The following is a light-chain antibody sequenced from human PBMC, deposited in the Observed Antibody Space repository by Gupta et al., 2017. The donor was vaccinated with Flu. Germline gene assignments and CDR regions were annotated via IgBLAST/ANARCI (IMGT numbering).Light chain of an antibody. CDR1: SGSIVSNY. Sequence: NFLLTQPHSVSESPGRTVTISCTRSSGSIVSNYVQWYQQRPGSSPTTVIYEDNQRPSGVPDRCSGSIDSSSNSASLTISGLKTEDEADYYCQSYDSSNHVVFGGGTKVTVL. CDR2: EDN. V-gene: IGLV6-57*01. CDR3: QSYDSSNHVV. J-gene: IGLJ2*01.